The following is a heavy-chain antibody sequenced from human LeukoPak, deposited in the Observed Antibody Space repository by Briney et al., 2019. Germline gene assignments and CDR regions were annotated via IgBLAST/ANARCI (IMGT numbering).Heavy chain of an antibody. J-gene: IGHJ3*02. V-gene: IGHV4-59*01. Sequence: SETLSLTCTVSGGSISSYYWSWIRQPPGKGLEWIGYIYYSGSTNYNPSLKSRVTISVDTSKNQFSLKLSSVTAADTAVYYCARGTAVVTPFLGAFDIWGQGTKVTVSS. CDR2: IYYSGST. D-gene: IGHD4-23*01. CDR1: GGSISSYY. CDR3: ARGTAVVTPFLGAFDI.